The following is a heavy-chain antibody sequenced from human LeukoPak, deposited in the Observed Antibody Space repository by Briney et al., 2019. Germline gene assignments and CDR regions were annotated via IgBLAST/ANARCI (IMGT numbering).Heavy chain of an antibody. CDR2: IIPIFGTA. J-gene: IGHJ4*02. Sequence: ASVKVSCKAPGGTFSSYAISWVRQAPGQGLEWMGGIIPIFGTANYAQKFQGRVTITADESTSTAYMELSSLRSEDTAVYYCARLVVVVAATDYWGQGTLVTVSS. CDR3: ARLVVVVAATDY. D-gene: IGHD2-15*01. CDR1: GGTFSSYA. V-gene: IGHV1-69*13.